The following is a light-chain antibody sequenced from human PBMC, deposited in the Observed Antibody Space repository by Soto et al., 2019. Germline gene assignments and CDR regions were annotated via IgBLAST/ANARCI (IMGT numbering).Light chain of an antibody. V-gene: IGKV3-20*01. CDR3: QQYGSSGT. CDR2: GAS. Sequence: EIVLTQSPGTLSLSPGERATLSCRASQSVSNNYLAWYQQKPGQAPRLLIYGASNRATGIPDRFSGSGSGTDFTLTISRLEPEAFAVYYCQQYGSSGTFGQGTNVEIK. CDR1: QSVSNNY. J-gene: IGKJ1*01.